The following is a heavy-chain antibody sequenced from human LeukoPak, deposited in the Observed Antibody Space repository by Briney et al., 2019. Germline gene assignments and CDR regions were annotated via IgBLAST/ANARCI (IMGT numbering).Heavy chain of an antibody. Sequence: PSETLSLTCTVSGGSISSSSYYWGWIRQPPGKGLEWIGSIYYSGSTYYNPSLKSRVTISVDTSKNQFSLKLSSVTAADTAVYYCAGLSSGWYFYWGQGTLVTVSS. CDR3: AGLSSGWYFY. CDR2: IYYSGST. D-gene: IGHD6-19*01. J-gene: IGHJ4*02. V-gene: IGHV4-39*01. CDR1: GGSISSSSYY.